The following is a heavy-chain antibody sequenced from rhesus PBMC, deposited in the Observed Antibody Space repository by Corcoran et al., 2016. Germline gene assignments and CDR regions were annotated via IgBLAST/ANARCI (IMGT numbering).Heavy chain of an antibody. D-gene: IGHD3-3*01. V-gene: IGHV4-173*01. Sequence: QLQLQESGPGLVKPSETLSVTCAVSGGSISSSYWSWSRQPPGKGLEWIGRISGSVGSTDYKPSLKSRVTSSPDTSKNQCSLKLSSVTAAYTAVYYGARGIFGPFDSWGQGVVVTVSS. J-gene: IGHJ6*01. CDR2: ISGSVGST. CDR3: ARGIFGPFDS. CDR1: GGSISSSY.